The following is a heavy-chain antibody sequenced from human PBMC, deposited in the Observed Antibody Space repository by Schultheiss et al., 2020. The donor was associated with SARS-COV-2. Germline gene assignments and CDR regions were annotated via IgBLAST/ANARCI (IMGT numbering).Heavy chain of an antibody. CDR1: GGSISSGGYY. CDR3: ARERPRDAFDI. CDR2: IYYSGST. V-gene: IGHV4-31*03. Sequence: SETLSLTCTVSGGSISSGGYYWSWIRQHPGKGLEWIGYIYYSGSTYYNPSLKSRVTMSLDTSKNQFSLNLDSVTAADTAVYYCARERPRDAFDIWGQGTMVTVSS. J-gene: IGHJ3*02.